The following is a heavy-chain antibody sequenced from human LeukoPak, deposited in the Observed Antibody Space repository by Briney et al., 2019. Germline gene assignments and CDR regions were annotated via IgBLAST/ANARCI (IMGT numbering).Heavy chain of an antibody. D-gene: IGHD3-3*01. V-gene: IGHV3-23*01. CDR3: AKARGEYDFWSGQYYFDY. CDR2: ISGSGGST. J-gene: IGHJ4*02. Sequence: PGGSLRLSCAASGFTFSSYAMSWVRQAPGKGLEWVSAISGSGGSTYYADSVKGRFTISRDNSKNTLYLQMNSLRAEDTAVYYCAKARGEYDFWSGQYYFDYWGQGTLVTVSS. CDR1: GFTFSSYA.